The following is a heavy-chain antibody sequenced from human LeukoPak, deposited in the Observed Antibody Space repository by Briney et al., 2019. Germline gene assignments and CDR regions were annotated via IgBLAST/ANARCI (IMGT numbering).Heavy chain of an antibody. Sequence: PGGSLRLSCAASGFTFSSYSMNWVRQAPGKGLEWVSSISSSSSYIYYADSVKGRFTISRDNAKNSLYLQMNSLRAEDAAVYYCARDRGQLWGPWGQGTLVTVSS. V-gene: IGHV3-21*01. J-gene: IGHJ5*02. CDR1: GFTFSSYS. CDR3: ARDRGQLWGP. D-gene: IGHD5-18*01. CDR2: ISSSSSYI.